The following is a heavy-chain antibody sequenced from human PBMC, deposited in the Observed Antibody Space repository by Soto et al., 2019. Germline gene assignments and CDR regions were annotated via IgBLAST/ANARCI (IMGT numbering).Heavy chain of an antibody. CDR2: IYHSGST. CDR3: ARDSSSWDEGVHSNWFDP. J-gene: IGHJ5*02. Sequence: QLQLQESGSGLVKPSQTLSLTCAVSGGSISSGGYSWSWIRQPPGKGLEWIGYIYHSGSTYYNPSVKSRVTISVGRSKNQSSLQLSSVAAADTAVYYCARDSSSWDEGVHSNWFDPWGQGTQVTVSS. CDR1: GGSISSGGYS. D-gene: IGHD6-13*01. V-gene: IGHV4-30-2*01.